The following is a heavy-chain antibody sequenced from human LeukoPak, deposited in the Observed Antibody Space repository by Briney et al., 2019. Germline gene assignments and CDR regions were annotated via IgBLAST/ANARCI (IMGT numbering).Heavy chain of an antibody. Sequence: GGSLRLSCAASGLTFSDYYMSWIRQAPGKGLEWVSYISSSGSTIYYADSVKGRFTISRDNAKNSLYLQMNSLRAEDTAVYYCARVASYGTDCMDVWGQGTTVTGSS. CDR2: ISSSGSTI. D-gene: IGHD3-10*01. CDR3: ARVASYGTDCMDV. CDR1: GLTFSDYY. V-gene: IGHV3-11*01. J-gene: IGHJ6*02.